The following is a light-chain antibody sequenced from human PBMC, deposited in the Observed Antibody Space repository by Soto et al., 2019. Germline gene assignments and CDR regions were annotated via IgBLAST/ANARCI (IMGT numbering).Light chain of an antibody. CDR2: DVS. CDR3: QSYRNFSWT. J-gene: IGKJ1*01. V-gene: IGKV1-5*01. CDR1: QSVSAW. Sequence: DIQMTQSPSTLSASVGDRVTITCRASQSVSAWLAWYQQKPGKAPKFLMYDVSTLEGGVPLRFSGSGSGTEFTLTINSLQPDDFATYYCQSYRNFSWTFGQGTKVDIK.